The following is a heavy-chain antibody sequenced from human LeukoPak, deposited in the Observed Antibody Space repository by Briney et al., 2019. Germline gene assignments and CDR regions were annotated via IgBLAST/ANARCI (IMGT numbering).Heavy chain of an antibody. Sequence: SETLSLTCTVSGGSISNYYWTWIRQPAGKGLEWIGRIYTSGGTNYNPSLKSRVTMSVDTSKNQFSLKLSSVTAADTAMYYCARAAEYSSGWYPFDYWGQGILVTVSA. V-gene: IGHV4-4*07. CDR1: GGSISNYY. D-gene: IGHD6-19*01. CDR3: ARAAEYSSGWYPFDY. CDR2: IYTSGGT. J-gene: IGHJ4*02.